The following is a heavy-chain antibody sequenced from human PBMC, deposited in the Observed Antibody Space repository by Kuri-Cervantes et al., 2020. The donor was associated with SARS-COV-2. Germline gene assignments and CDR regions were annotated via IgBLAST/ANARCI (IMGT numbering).Heavy chain of an antibody. CDR2: INPSGGST. CDR3: ARGEVVGYYYGMDV. Sequence: ASVKVSCKASGYTFTSYYMHWVRQAPGQGLEWMGIINPSGGSTSYAQKFQGRVTITADKSTSTAYMELSSLRSEDTAVYYCARGEVVGYYYGMDVWGQGTTVTVSS. CDR1: GYTFTSYY. D-gene: IGHD2-15*01. V-gene: IGHV1-46*01. J-gene: IGHJ6*02.